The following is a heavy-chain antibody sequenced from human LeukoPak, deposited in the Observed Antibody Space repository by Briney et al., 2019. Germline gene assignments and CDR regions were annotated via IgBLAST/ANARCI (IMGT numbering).Heavy chain of an antibody. V-gene: IGHV4-59*12. J-gene: IGHJ5*02. Sequence: SETLSLTCTVSGGSISSYYWSWIRQPPGKGLEWIGYIYYSGSTNYNPSLKSRVTISVDTSKNQFSLKLSSVAAADTAVYYCAREPPYGDYGWFDPWGQGTLVTVSS. CDR1: GGSISSYY. CDR3: AREPPYGDYGWFDP. D-gene: IGHD4-17*01. CDR2: IYYSGST.